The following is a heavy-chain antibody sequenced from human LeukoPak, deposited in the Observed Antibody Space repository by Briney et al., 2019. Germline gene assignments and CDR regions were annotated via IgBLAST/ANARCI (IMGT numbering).Heavy chain of an antibody. CDR1: GYTFTSYG. D-gene: IGHD5-24*01. V-gene: IGHV1-18*01. CDR3: ASDGDGLSFDY. Sequence: ASVTVSFKASGYTFTSYGISWVRQAPGQGLEWMGWISAYNGNTNYAQKLQGRVTMTTDTSTSTAYMELRSLRSDDTAVYYCASDGDGLSFDYWGQGTLVTVSS. CDR2: ISAYNGNT. J-gene: IGHJ4*02.